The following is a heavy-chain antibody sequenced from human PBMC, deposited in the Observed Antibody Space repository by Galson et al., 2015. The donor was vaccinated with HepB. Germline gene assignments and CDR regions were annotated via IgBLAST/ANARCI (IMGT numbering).Heavy chain of an antibody. D-gene: IGHD5-24*01. CDR3: TREGAPDDYYYYGMDV. CDR2: IRSKAYGGTT. Sequence: SLRLSCAASGFTFGDYAMSWFRQAPGKGLEWVGFIRSKAYGGTTEYAASAKGRFTISRDDSKSIAYLQMNSLKAEDTAVYYCTREGAPDDYYYYGMDVWGQGTTVTVSS. V-gene: IGHV3-49*03. CDR1: GFTFGDYA. J-gene: IGHJ6*02.